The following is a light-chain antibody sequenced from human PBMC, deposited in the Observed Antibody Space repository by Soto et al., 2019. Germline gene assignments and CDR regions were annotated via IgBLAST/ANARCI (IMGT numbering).Light chain of an antibody. CDR3: GTWDSSLSAVV. J-gene: IGLJ2*01. Sequence: QSVLTQPPSVSAAPGQKVTISCSGSSSNIGNNYVSWYQQLPGTAPKLLIYDSNKRPSGIPDRFSGSKSGTSATLGITGLQTGHEADYYCGTWDSSLSAVVFGGGTQLTVL. CDR1: SSNIGNNY. V-gene: IGLV1-51*01. CDR2: DSN.